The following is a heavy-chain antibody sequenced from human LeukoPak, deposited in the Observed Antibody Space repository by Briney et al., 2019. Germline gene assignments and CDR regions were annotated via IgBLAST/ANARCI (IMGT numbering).Heavy chain of an antibody. J-gene: IGHJ5*02. D-gene: IGHD1-26*01. Sequence: ASVKVSCKASGYTFTSYGISWVRQAPGQGLEWMGWISAYNGNTNYAQELQGRVTITTDTSTSTAYMELRSLRSDDTAVYYCARDAPTWELLRSVWFDPWGQGTLVTVSS. V-gene: IGHV1-18*01. CDR1: GYTFTSYG. CDR3: ARDAPTWELLRSVWFDP. CDR2: ISAYNGNT.